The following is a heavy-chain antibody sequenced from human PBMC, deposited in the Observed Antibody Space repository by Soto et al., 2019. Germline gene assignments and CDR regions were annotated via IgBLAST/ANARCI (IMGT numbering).Heavy chain of an antibody. J-gene: IGHJ4*02. CDR1: GFTFSSYA. D-gene: IGHD6-19*01. CDR3: AKPRLVAGLIKYVGFAN. CDR2: ISGTGVSA. Sequence: VQLLESGGGLVQPGGSLRLACEVSGFTFSSYAMSWVRQAPGKGLEWVAAISGTGVSAQYADSVKGRFTISRDNSKNTLNLQMDGLRAEDSAVYYCAKPRLVAGLIKYVGFANWGQGTLVTVSS. V-gene: IGHV3-23*01.